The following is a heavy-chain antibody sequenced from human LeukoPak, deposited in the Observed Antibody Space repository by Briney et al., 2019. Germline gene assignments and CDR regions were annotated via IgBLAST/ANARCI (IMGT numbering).Heavy chain of an antibody. V-gene: IGHV3-74*01. CDR1: GFTFSSYW. CDR2: INSDGSVT. J-gene: IGHJ4*02. Sequence: GGSLRLSCAASGFTFSSYWMHWVRQAPGKGLVWVSRINSDGSVTYYADSVKGRFTISRDNAKNSLYLQVNSLRAEDTAVYYCAREGGLATVDYWGQGTLVTVSS. CDR3: AREGGLATVDY. D-gene: IGHD6-19*01.